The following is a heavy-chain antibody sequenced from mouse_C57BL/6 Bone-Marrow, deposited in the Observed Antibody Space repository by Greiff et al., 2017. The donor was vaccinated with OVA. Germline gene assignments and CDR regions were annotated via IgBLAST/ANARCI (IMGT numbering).Heavy chain of an antibody. CDR1: GYSITSGYY. CDR3: ARERGRVYFDY. V-gene: IGHV3-6*01. J-gene: IGHJ2*01. Sequence: EVKLLESGPGLVKPSQSLSLTCSVTGYSITSGYYWNWIRQFPGNKLEWMGYISYDGSNNYNPSLKNRISITRDTSKNQLFLKLNSVTTEDTATYYCARERGRVYFDYWGQGTTLTVSS. CDR2: ISYDGSN.